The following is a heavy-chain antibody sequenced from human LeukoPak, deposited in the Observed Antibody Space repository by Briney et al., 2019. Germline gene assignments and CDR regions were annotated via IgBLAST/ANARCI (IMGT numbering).Heavy chain of an antibody. D-gene: IGHD5-18*01. V-gene: IGHV4-59*01. J-gene: IGHJ3*02. CDR1: GGSISSYY. Sequence: SETLSLTCTVSGGSISSYYWSWIRQPPGKGLEWIGYIYYSGSTNYNPSLKSRVTISVDTSKNQFSLKLSSVTAADTAVYYCAREFGGYSYGTVTDAFDIWGQGTMVTVSS. CDR2: IYYSGST. CDR3: AREFGGYSYGTVTDAFDI.